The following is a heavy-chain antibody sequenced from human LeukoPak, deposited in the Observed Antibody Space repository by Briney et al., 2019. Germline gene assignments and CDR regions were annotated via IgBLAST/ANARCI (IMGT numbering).Heavy chain of an antibody. J-gene: IGHJ6*03. V-gene: IGHV4-59*11. CDR2: ISNSGST. CDR3: GRDALVGYFSYYYMDV. Sequence: SETLSLTCTVSGVSISSHYWTWIRQSPVKGLEWIGDISNSGSTCYNPSPKSRVTISIETSQTQFSLKLSSVTAADTAVYYCGRDALVGYFSYYYMDVWGKGTAVTVSS. D-gene: IGHD2-15*01. CDR1: GVSISSHY.